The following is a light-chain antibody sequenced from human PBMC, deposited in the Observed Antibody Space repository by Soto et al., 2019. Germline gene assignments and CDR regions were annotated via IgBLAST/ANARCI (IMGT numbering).Light chain of an antibody. CDR2: AAS. CDR3: QQYGSSPRT. Sequence: EIVLTQSPGTLSLSPGERATLPCRASQSVTSSYLAWYQQRPGQAPRLLIYAASSRATGIPDRFSGSGSGTDFTLTISRLESEDFAVYYCQQYGSSPRTFGQGTKVEIK. CDR1: QSVTSSY. J-gene: IGKJ1*01. V-gene: IGKV3-20*01.